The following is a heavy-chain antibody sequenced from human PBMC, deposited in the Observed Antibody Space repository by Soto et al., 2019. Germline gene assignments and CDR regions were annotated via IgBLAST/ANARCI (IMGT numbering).Heavy chain of an antibody. D-gene: IGHD2-2*02. CDR3: AREGAARYTYYYGTDV. CDR1: GGSISSGDSY. V-gene: IGHV4-30-4*01. J-gene: IGHJ6*02. CDR2: IYYTGST. Sequence: KASETLSLTCTVSGGSISSGDSYWSWIRQPPGKGLEWIGYIYYTGSTYYNPSLESRVTISVDTSKNQFSLKLNSMTAADTAVYYCAREGAARYTYYYGTDVWGQGTTVTVSS.